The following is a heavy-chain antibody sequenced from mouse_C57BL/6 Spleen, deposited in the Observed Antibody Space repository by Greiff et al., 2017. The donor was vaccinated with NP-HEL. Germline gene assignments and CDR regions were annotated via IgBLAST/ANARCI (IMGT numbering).Heavy chain of an antibody. CDR1: GYSFTDYN. CDR3: ASNYCSISYYYIDY. Sequence: EVQLQQSGPELVKPGASVKISCKASGYSFTDYNMNWVKQSNGKSLEWIGVINPNYGNTNYNQKFKGKATLTVDKSSSTAYMQLNSLTSEDSAVYYCASNYCSISYYYIDYWGQGTSLTVSS. CDR2: INPNYGNT. V-gene: IGHV1-39*01. D-gene: IGHD1-1*01. J-gene: IGHJ2*02.